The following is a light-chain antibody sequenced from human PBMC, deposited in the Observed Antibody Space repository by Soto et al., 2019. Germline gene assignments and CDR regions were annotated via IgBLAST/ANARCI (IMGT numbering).Light chain of an antibody. CDR3: QQYGSSPPT. CDR1: QSVSTNY. CDR2: GAS. J-gene: IGKJ1*01. V-gene: IGKV3-20*01. Sequence: DIVMTQSPDSLSLSPGERATLSCRASQSVSTNYLAWYQRKPGQAPRLLIYGASSRASGIPDRFSGSGSGTDFTLTITRLEPEDFAVYYCQQYGSSPPTFGQGTKVEIK.